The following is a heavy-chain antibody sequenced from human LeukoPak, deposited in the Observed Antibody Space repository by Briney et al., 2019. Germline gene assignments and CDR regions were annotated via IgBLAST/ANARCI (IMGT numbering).Heavy chain of an antibody. CDR3: ARAMATDS. Sequence: ASVKVPCKASGYTFSRFDINWMRQAPGQGLEWMGWMNPNTGNTVYAQKLQGRVTMTRNTSISTAYMELSGLTSEDTAMYYCARAMATDSWGQGTLVTVSS. J-gene: IGHJ4*02. CDR2: MNPNTGNT. CDR1: GYTFSRFD. V-gene: IGHV1-8*01. D-gene: IGHD5-24*01.